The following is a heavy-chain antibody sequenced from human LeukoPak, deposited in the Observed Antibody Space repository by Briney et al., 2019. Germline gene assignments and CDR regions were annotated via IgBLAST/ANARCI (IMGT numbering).Heavy chain of an antibody. CDR3: ARDARAVTTFAFDV. CDR1: GFTVSSNY. J-gene: IGHJ3*01. D-gene: IGHD4-17*01. Sequence: ARGSLRLSCAASGFTVSSNYMSWVRQAPGKRLEWVSVIYSGGSTYYADSVKGRFTISRDNSKNTLYLQMNSLRAEDTAVYYCARDARAVTTFAFDVWGQGTMLTVSS. CDR2: IYSGGST. V-gene: IGHV3-53*01.